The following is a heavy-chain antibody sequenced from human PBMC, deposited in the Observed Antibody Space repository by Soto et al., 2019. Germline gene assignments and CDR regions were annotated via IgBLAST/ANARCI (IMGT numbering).Heavy chain of an antibody. CDR3: ARGNPNYFWSGYLPPTYYYGMDV. Sequence: ASVKVSCKASGYTFTGYYMHWVRQAPGQGLEWMGWINPNSGGTNYAQKFQGRVTMTRDTSISTAYMELSRLRSDDTVVYYCARGNPNYFWSGYLPPTYYYGMDVWGQGTTVTVSS. V-gene: IGHV1-2*02. J-gene: IGHJ6*02. CDR2: INPNSGGT. CDR1: GYTFTGYY. D-gene: IGHD3-3*01.